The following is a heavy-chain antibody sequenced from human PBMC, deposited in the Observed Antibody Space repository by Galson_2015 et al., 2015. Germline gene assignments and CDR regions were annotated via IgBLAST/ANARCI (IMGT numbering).Heavy chain of an antibody. D-gene: IGHD3-10*01. J-gene: IGHJ4*02. CDR2: IYYSGST. CDR3: ARIHYYGSGSYYALVDY. Sequence: SETLSLTCTVSGGSISSYYWSWIRQPPGKGLEWIGYIYYSGSTNYNPSLKSRVTISVDTSKNQFSLKLSSVTAADTAVYYCARIHYYGSGSYYALVDYWGQGTLVTVSS. CDR1: GGSISSYY. V-gene: IGHV4-59*01.